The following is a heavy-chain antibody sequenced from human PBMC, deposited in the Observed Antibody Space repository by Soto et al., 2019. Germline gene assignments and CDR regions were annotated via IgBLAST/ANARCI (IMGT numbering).Heavy chain of an antibody. V-gene: IGHV1-24*01. J-gene: IGHJ4*03. CDR1: GYTLTELS. CDR3: ATFRGSYYDSIGYYNRVGYFDY. D-gene: IGHD3-22*01. CDR2: FGPEDGET. Sequence: GASVKVSCKVSGYTLTELSMHWVRQAPGKGLEWMGGFGPEDGETIYAQKFQGRVTMTEDTSTDTAYMELSSLRSEDTAVYYCATFRGSYYDSIGYYNRVGYFDYWG.